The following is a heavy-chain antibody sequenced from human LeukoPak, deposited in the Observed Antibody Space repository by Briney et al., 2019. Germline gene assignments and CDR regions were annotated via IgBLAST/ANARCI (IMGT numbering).Heavy chain of an antibody. Sequence: SETLSLTCTVSGGSISSYYWSWIRQPAGKGLEWIGRIYTSGSTNYNPSLKSRVTMSVDTSKNQFSLKLNSVTAADTAVYYCARVGGGYCSGGSCEYYFDYWGQGTLVTVSS. CDR2: IYTSGST. V-gene: IGHV4-4*07. CDR3: ARVGGGYCSGGSCEYYFDY. J-gene: IGHJ4*02. CDR1: GGSISSYY. D-gene: IGHD2-15*01.